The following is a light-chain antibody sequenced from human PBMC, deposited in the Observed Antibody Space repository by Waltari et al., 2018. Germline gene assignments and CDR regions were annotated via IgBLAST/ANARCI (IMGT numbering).Light chain of an antibody. J-gene: IGKJ2*01. CDR2: DAS. V-gene: IGKV1-33*01. CDR3: EQYDNLVYT. Sequence: DIQMTQSPSSLSASVGDRVTFTCQASQNINNFLNGYQQKPGKAPRLLIYDASNLKAGVPSRFSGSGSGTTFTFTISSLQPEDFATYYCEQYDNLVYTFGQGTKLE. CDR1: QNINNF.